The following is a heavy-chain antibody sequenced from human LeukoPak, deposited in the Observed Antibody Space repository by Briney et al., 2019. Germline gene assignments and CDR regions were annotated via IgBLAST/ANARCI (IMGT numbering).Heavy chain of an antibody. CDR3: AKSFKDIVVVPAAITYFQH. V-gene: IGHV6-1*01. J-gene: IGHJ1*01. Sequence: SQTLSLTSAISGDSVSSNSAAWNWIRQSPSRGLEWLGRTYYRSKWYHDYALSVKSRVTINPDTSKNQFSLQLNSVTPEDTAVYYCAKSFKDIVVVPAAITYFQHWGQGTLVTVSS. CDR1: GDSVSSNSAA. D-gene: IGHD2-2*02. CDR2: TYYRSKWYH.